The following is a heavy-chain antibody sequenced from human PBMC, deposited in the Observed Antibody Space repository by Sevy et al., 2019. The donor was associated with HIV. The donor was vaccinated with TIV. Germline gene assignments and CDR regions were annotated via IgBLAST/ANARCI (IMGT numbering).Heavy chain of an antibody. CDR3: ARDTLNYYYDSSGYSYGKAHYFDY. CDR1: GFTFSSYA. Sequence: GGSLRLSCAASGFTFSSYAMHWVRQAPGKGLEWVAVISYDGSNKYYADSVKGRFTISRDNSKNTLYLQMNSLRAEDTAVYYCARDTLNYYYDSSGYSYGKAHYFDYWGQGTLVTVSS. V-gene: IGHV3-30-3*01. CDR2: ISYDGSNK. J-gene: IGHJ4*02. D-gene: IGHD3-22*01.